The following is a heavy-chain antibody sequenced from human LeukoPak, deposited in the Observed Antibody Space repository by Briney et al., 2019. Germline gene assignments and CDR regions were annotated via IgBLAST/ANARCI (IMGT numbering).Heavy chain of an antibody. D-gene: IGHD1-26*01. V-gene: IGHV3-30*04. CDR2: ISYDGSSK. CDR1: GFTFSSYT. CDR3: ARDNSGRALDI. Sequence: PGGSLRLSCASSGFTFSSYTMHWVRQAPGKGPGWAALISYDGSSKIYVESAKGRFTISRDNSKNTLYMQMSSLRAEDTAVYYCARDNSGRALDIWGQGTLVIVSA. J-gene: IGHJ3*02.